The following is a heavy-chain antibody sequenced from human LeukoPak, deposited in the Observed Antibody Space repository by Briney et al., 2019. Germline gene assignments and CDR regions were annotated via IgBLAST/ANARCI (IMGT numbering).Heavy chain of an antibody. V-gene: IGHV3-7*03. CDR2: IKQDGSEK. CDR1: GFTFNSYW. D-gene: IGHD6-13*01. Sequence: GGSLRLSCAASGFTFNSYWMSWVRQAPGKGLGWVANIKQDGSEKNYVDSVKGRFTISRDNTKNSLYLQMNSLRAEDTAVYYCARGYTSLYWGQGTLVTVSS. J-gene: IGHJ4*02. CDR3: ARGYTSLY.